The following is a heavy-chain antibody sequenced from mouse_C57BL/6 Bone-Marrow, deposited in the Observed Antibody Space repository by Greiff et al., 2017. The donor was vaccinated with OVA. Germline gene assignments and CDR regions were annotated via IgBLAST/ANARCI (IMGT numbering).Heavy chain of an antibody. Sequence: EVKLVESGGGLVQPGGSLSLSCAASGFTFTDYYMSWVRQPPGKALEWLGFLRNKANGYTTEYSASVKGRFTISRDNSQSILYLQMNALRAEDSATYYCARSPRITTAPLDYWGQGTTLTVSS. CDR3: ARSPRITTAPLDY. CDR2: LRNKANGYTT. V-gene: IGHV7-3*01. CDR1: GFTFTDYY. J-gene: IGHJ2*01. D-gene: IGHD1-1*01.